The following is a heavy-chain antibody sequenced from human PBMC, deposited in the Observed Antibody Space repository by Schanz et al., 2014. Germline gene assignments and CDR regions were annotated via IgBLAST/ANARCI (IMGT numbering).Heavy chain of an antibody. V-gene: IGHV1-69*02. J-gene: IGHJ4*02. Sequence: QVQLVQSGAEVKKPGSSVNVSCEASGGTFGRYTISWLRQAPGQGLEWMGTIIPILDITNYAQKFQGRVTITADKSTSTAYMELSNLRSEDTAVYYCARAGQDYSDSSGYATYYFGNWGQGTLVTVSS. CDR1: GGTFGRYT. D-gene: IGHD3-22*01. CDR3: ARAGQDYSDSSGYATYYFGN. CDR2: IIPILDIT.